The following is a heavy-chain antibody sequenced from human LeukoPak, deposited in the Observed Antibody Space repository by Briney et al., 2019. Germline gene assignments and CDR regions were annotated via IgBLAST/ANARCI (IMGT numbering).Heavy chain of an antibody. CDR3: ARALSNYVDYYYYYYMDV. Sequence: GGSLRLSCAASGFTFDDYGMSWVRQAPGKGLEWVSGINWNGGNTGYVDSVKGRFTISRDNAKNSLYLQMNSLRVEDTALYYCARALSNYVDYYYYYYMDVWGKGTTGTVSS. V-gene: IGHV3-20*04. D-gene: IGHD4-11*01. J-gene: IGHJ6*03. CDR2: INWNGGNT. CDR1: GFTFDDYG.